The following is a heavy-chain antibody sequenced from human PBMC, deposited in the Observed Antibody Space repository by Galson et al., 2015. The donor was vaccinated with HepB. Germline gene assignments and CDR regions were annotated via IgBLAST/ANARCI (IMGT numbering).Heavy chain of an antibody. V-gene: IGHV1-24*01. J-gene: IGHJ3*02. CDR1: GHTLPEFS. CDR2: FDPEEGET. D-gene: IGHD1-14*01. CDR3: VTDGTSSGVEASDM. Sequence: SVQVSCKVSGHTLPEFSIHWVRQAPGKGPEWMGGFDPEEGETVYAQQLQGRVTMTEDTSTDTAYMWLSSLTADDTGVYYCVTDGTSSGVEASDMWGQGTLVIVSS.